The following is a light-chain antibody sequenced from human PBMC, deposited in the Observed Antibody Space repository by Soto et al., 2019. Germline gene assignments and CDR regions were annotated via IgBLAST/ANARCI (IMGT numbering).Light chain of an antibody. CDR2: WGS. J-gene: IGKJ5*01. CDR3: IHGQQTAMT. V-gene: IGKV2-28*01. Sequence: DIVMTQSPLSLPVTPGEPASMSCRSSQSLLHSSGNNYVDWYVQKPGQSPQLLIEWGSYRASGVPDRFSGRGSGADFPLKISRGGAKDVGIYHFIHGQQTAMTLGPRTRLA. CDR1: QSLLHSSGNNY.